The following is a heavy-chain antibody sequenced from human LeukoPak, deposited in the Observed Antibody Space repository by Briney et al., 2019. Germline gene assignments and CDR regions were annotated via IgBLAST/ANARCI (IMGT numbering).Heavy chain of an antibody. CDR1: GFTFSISW. J-gene: IGHJ6*02. CDR3: ARGHYGMDV. V-gene: IGHV3-7*05. Sequence: GGSLRLSCGASGFTFSISWMSWVRQAPGKGLEWVANINQDGSEKYYVDSVEGRFTISRDNAKNSLYLQMNSLRAEDTAVYYCARGHYGMDVWGQGTTVTVSS. CDR2: INQDGSEK.